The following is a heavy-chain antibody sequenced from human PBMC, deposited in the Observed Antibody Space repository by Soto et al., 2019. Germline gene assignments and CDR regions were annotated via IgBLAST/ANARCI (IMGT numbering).Heavy chain of an antibody. J-gene: IGHJ3*02. D-gene: IGHD2-21*02. V-gene: IGHV3-30*18. Sequence: QVQLVESGGGVVQPGRSLRLSCAASGFTFSSYGMHWVRQAPGKGLEWVAVISYDGSNKYYADSVKGRFTISRDNSKNTLYLQMNSLRAEDTAVYYCAKNGGGDCEYAFDIWGQGTMVTVSS. CDR1: GFTFSSYG. CDR2: ISYDGSNK. CDR3: AKNGGGDCEYAFDI.